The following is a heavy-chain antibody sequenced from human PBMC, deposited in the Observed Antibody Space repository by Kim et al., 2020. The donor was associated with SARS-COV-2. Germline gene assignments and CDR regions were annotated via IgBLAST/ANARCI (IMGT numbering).Heavy chain of an antibody. CDR3: AKDTHDYGDLYFDY. D-gene: IGHD4-17*01. Sequence: YAASVEGRFTISRDNSKNTLYLQMNSLRAEDTAVYYCAKDTHDYGDLYFDYWGQGTLVTVSS. J-gene: IGHJ4*02. V-gene: IGHV3-23*01.